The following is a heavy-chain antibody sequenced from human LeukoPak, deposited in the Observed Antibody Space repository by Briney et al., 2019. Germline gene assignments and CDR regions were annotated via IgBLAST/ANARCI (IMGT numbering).Heavy chain of an antibody. CDR1: GFTFSSYS. CDR2: ISSSSSTI. CDR3: ARAPTGYSSSWYPKRYFDY. Sequence: GGSLRLSCAASGFTFSSYSMNWVRQAPGKGLEWVSYISSSSSTIYYADSVKGRFTISRDNAKNSLYLQMNSLRAEDTAVYYCARAPTGYSSSWYPKRYFDYWGQGTLVTVSS. D-gene: IGHD6-13*01. V-gene: IGHV3-48*01. J-gene: IGHJ4*02.